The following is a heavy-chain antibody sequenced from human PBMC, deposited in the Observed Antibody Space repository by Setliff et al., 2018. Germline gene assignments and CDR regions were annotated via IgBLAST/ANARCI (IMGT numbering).Heavy chain of an antibody. V-gene: IGHV1-18*01. Sequence: ASVKVSCKASGYTFTSYGVSWVRQAPGQGLEWMGWISTYTANTKYAQRFQGRVTMTTDTSTSTAYMELRSLRSDDTAVYYCARDRKEIVVKPPAASLDYWGQGTQVTVSS. CDR1: GYTFTSYG. D-gene: IGHD2-2*01. CDR2: ISTYTANT. J-gene: IGHJ4*02. CDR3: ARDRKEIVVKPPAASLDY.